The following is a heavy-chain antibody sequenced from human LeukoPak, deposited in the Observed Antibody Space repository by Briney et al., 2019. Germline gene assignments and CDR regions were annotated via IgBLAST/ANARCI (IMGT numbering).Heavy chain of an antibody. CDR2: ISWNSGSI. V-gene: IGHV3-9*03. CDR1: GFTFDDYA. D-gene: IGHD6-6*01. CDR3: AKDIAARRFWYFDL. J-gene: IGHJ2*01. Sequence: GGSLRLSCAASGFTFDDYAMHWVRQAPGKGLGWVSGISWNSGSIGYADSVKGRFTISRDNAKNSLYLQMNSLRAEDMALYYCAKDIAARRFWYFDLWGRGTLVTVSS.